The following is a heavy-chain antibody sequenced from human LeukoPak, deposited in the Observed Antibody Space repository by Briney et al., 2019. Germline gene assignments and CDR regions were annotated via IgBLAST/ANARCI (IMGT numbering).Heavy chain of an antibody. D-gene: IGHD3-16*02. Sequence: PSETLSLTCTVSGGSISSYYWSWIRQPPGKGLEWIGYIYYSGSTNYNPSLKSRVTISVDTSKNQFSLKLSSVTAADTAVYYCARGGSDYDYVWGSYRPPNFDYWGQGTLVTVSS. J-gene: IGHJ4*02. CDR1: GGSISSYY. V-gene: IGHV4-59*01. CDR3: ARGGSDYDYVWGSYRPPNFDY. CDR2: IYYSGST.